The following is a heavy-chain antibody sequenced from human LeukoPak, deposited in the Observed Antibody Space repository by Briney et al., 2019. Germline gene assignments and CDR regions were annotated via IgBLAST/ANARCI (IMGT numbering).Heavy chain of an antibody. CDR1: GFPFSSYW. CDR2: IKQDGSKK. CDR3: TRVGYIDEGIDY. J-gene: IGHJ4*02. V-gene: IGHV3-7*04. D-gene: IGHD5-24*01. Sequence: GGSLRLSCVASGFPFSSYWMTWVRQAPGKGLEWVANIKQDGSKKSYVDSVKGRFTISRDNAKNSLYLQMNGLRAEDTAIYYCTRVGYIDEGIDYWGQGTLVTVSS.